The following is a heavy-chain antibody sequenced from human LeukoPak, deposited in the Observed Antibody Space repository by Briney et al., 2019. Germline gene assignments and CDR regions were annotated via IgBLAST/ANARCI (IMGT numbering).Heavy chain of an antibody. CDR3: AREIRGVDGYNYWNY. CDR2: IIPILGIA. D-gene: IGHD5-24*01. CDR1: GGIFSSYA. Sequence: ASVKVSCKASGGIFSSYAISWVRQAPGQGLEWMGRIIPILGIANYAQKFQGRVTITADKSTSTAYMELSSLRSEDTAVYYCAREIRGVDGYNYWNYWGQGTLVTVSS. J-gene: IGHJ4*02. V-gene: IGHV1-69*04.